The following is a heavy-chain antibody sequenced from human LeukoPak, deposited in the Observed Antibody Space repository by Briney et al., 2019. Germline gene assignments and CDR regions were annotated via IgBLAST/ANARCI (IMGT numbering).Heavy chain of an antibody. J-gene: IGHJ2*01. CDR3: ATDGNFDL. CDR1: GGSISSSTFY. CDR2: ISYSGST. V-gene: IGHV4-61*01. D-gene: IGHD1-26*01. Sequence: SETLSLTCTVSGGSISSSTFYWAWIRQPPGKGLEWIGYISYSGSTSYNPSLRSRVTISVDTSKNQFSLKLSSVTAADTAVYYCATDGNFDLWGRGTLVTVSS.